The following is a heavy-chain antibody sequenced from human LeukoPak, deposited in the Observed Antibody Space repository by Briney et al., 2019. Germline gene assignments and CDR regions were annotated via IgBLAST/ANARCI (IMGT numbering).Heavy chain of an antibody. J-gene: IGHJ4*02. Sequence: ASVKVSCKASGYTFTSYYMHWVRQAPGQGLEWMGIINPSGGSTSYAQKFQGRVTMTRDTSTSTVYMELSSLRSGDTAVYYCAREGGGSGSYSPFDYWGQGTLVTVSS. V-gene: IGHV1-46*01. CDR2: INPSGGST. CDR1: GYTFTSYY. CDR3: AREGGGSGSYSPFDY. D-gene: IGHD3-10*01.